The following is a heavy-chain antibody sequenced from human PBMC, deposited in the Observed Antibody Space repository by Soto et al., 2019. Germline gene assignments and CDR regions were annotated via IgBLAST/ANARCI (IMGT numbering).Heavy chain of an antibody. J-gene: IGHJ6*02. CDR1: DFNVSINY. Sequence: TRGSLRISCAPYDFNVSINYMSWVGQALGRGLEWVSVIYSGGSTYYADSVKGRFTISRDNSKNTLYLQMNSLRAEDTAVYYCARGGIAARQYYYYCGMDVWGQGTTVTVSS. V-gene: IGHV3-53*01. D-gene: IGHD6-6*01. CDR2: IYSGGST. CDR3: ARGGIAARQYYYYCGMDV.